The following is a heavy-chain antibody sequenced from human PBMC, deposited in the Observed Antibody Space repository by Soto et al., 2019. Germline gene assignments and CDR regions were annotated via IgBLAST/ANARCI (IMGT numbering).Heavy chain of an antibody. D-gene: IGHD6-13*01. CDR2: INPNSGGT. CDR1: GYTFTGYY. CDR3: ARAGASSRPLYYYRDV. J-gene: IGHJ6*03. Sequence: ASVKVSCKASGYTFTGYYMHWARQAPGQRLEWMGWINPNSGGTNYAQKFQGWVTMTRDTSISTAYRELSRLRSEDTAVYYCARAGASSRPLYYYRDVWGKGTTVTVSS. V-gene: IGHV1-2*04.